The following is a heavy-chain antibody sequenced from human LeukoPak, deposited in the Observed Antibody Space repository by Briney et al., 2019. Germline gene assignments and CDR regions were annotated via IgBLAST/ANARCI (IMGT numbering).Heavy chain of an antibody. J-gene: IGHJ4*02. Sequence: GGSLRLSCAASGFTFNEYAMSWVSQAPGKGLEWVSSISGSGGNTDYADSVKGRFTISRNNSKNTLFLQLTNLRPEDTATYYCAKDGGNAVVVVSAFHYWGQGALVTVSS. V-gene: IGHV3-23*01. D-gene: IGHD2-15*01. CDR3: AKDGGNAVVVVSAFHY. CDR2: ISGSGGNT. CDR1: GFTFNEYA.